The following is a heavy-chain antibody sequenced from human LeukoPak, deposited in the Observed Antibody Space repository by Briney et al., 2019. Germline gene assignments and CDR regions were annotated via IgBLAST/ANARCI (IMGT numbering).Heavy chain of an antibody. D-gene: IGHD2-2*02. V-gene: IGHV4-34*01. CDR2: INHSRST. CDR1: GGSFSGYY. J-gene: IGHJ4*02. CDR3: ARLGYCSSTSCYILDY. Sequence: SETLSLTCAVYGGSFSGYYWSWIRQPPGKGLEWIGEINHSRSTNYNPSLKSRVTISVDTSKNQFSLKLSSVTAADTAVYYCARLGYCSSTSCYILDYWGQGTLVTVSS.